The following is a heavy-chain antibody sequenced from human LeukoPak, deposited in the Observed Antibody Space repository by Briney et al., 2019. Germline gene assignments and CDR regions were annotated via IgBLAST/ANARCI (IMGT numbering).Heavy chain of an antibody. CDR2: IKQDGSEK. Sequence: GRSLRLSCAASGFTFSSHWMSSVRQAPGKGLEWVANIKQDGSEKYYVASVKGRFTISRDNAENSLYLQMDSLGAEDTAVYYCARGEYYGSGTREFDYWGQGTLVTVSS. V-gene: IGHV3-7*03. J-gene: IGHJ4*02. CDR3: ARGEYYGSGTREFDY. D-gene: IGHD3-10*01. CDR1: GFTFSSHW.